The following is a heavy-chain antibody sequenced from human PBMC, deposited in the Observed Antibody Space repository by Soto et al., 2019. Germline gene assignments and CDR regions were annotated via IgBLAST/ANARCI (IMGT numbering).Heavy chain of an antibody. CDR3: ARKYYDFWSGYYPYFDY. D-gene: IGHD3-3*01. CDR2: INHSGST. J-gene: IGHJ4*02. CDR1: GGSFSGYY. Sequence: KTSETLSLTCAVYGGSFSGYYWSWIRQPPGKGLEWIGEINHSGSTNYNPSLKSRVTISVDTSKNQFSLKLSSVTAADTAVYYCARKYYDFWSGYYPYFDYWGQGTLVTVS. V-gene: IGHV4-34*01.